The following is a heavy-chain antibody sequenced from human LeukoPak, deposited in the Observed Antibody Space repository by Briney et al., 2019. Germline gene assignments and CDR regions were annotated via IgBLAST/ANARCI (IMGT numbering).Heavy chain of an antibody. D-gene: IGHD1-7*01. Sequence: GGSLRLSCAASGFTFSSYSMNWVRQAPGKGLEWVSSISSSSSYIYYADSVKGRFTISRDNAKNSLYLQMNSLRAEDTAVYYCARVGTTYAFDIWGQGTMVTVSS. J-gene: IGHJ3*02. CDR1: GFTFSSYS. CDR2: ISSSSSYI. CDR3: ARVGTTYAFDI. V-gene: IGHV3-21*01.